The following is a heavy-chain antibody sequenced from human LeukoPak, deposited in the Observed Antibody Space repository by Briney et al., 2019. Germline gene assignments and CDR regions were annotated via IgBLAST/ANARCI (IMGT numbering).Heavy chain of an antibody. V-gene: IGHV3-53*01. CDR3: AKDKGYSSSWYQGNWFDP. D-gene: IGHD6-13*01. CDR1: GFTVNTNY. J-gene: IGHJ5*02. CDR2: IYSGGST. Sequence: GGSLRLSCAASGFTVNTNYMSWVRQAPGKGLEWVSVIYSGGSTYYADSVKGRFTISRDNSKNTLYLQMNSLRAEDTAVYYCAKDKGYSSSWYQGNWFDPWGQGTLVTVSS.